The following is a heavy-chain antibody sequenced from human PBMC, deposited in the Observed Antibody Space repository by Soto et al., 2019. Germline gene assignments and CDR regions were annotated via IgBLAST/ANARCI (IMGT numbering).Heavy chain of an antibody. V-gene: IGHV1-69*02. Sequence: QVQLVQSGAEVKKPGSSVKVSCKASGGTFSSYTISWVRQAPGQGLEWMGRIIPILGIANYAQKFQGRVTITADKSTSTAYMELSSLRSEDTAVYYCARGIGYYDSSGYLYNWFDPWGQGTLVTVSS. D-gene: IGHD3-22*01. J-gene: IGHJ5*02. CDR1: GGTFSSYT. CDR3: ARGIGYYDSSGYLYNWFDP. CDR2: IIPILGIA.